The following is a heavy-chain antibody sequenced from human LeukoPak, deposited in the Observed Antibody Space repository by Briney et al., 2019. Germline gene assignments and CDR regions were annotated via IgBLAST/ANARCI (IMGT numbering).Heavy chain of an antibody. V-gene: IGHV3-23*01. CDR3: AKCSPSCFNGLDV. CDR1: GLTFSTYS. Sequence: GASLRLSCVASGLTFSTYSMTWVRQAPGKGLEWLSSISSGGTFTYYADSVKGRFTISRDNSKSTLYLQMNSLSAEGTAVYYCAKCSPSCFNGLDVWGQGTTVTVSS. D-gene: IGHD3-10*02. J-gene: IGHJ6*02. CDR2: ISSGGTFT.